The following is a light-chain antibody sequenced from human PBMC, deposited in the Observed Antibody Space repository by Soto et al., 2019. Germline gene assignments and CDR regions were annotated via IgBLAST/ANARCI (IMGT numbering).Light chain of an antibody. Sequence: QSVLTQPASVSGSPGQSITISRTGTSGDIGSYNRVSWYQQHPGKAPKLIIYEVTDRPSGVSNRFSGSKSGNTASLTISGLQAEDEAEYHCSSYTNINTRACVFGTGTKVTVL. CDR1: SGDIGSYNR. CDR2: EVT. J-gene: IGLJ1*01. V-gene: IGLV2-14*01. CDR3: SSYTNINTRACV.